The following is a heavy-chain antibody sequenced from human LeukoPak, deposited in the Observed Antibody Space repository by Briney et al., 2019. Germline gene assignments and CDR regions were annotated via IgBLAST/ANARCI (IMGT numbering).Heavy chain of an antibody. Sequence: SGGSLRLSCAASGFTFSDYYMSWIRQAPGKGLEWVSYISSSGSTIYYADSVKGRFTISRDNAKNSLYLQMNSLRAEDTAVYYCARAYYDSSGYGIFDIWGQGTMVTVSS. CDR2: ISSSGSTI. D-gene: IGHD3-22*01. V-gene: IGHV3-11*04. J-gene: IGHJ3*02. CDR1: GFTFSDYY. CDR3: ARAYYDSSGYGIFDI.